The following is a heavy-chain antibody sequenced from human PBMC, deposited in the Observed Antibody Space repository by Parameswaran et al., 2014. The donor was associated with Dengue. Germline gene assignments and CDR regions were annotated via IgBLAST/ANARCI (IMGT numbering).Heavy chain of an antibody. J-gene: IGHJ4*02. V-gene: IGHV4-34*01. D-gene: IGHD3-10*01. CDR3: ARVSRGVAAPLGY. CDR2: INHSGST. Sequence: RWIRQPPGKGLEWIGEINHSGSTSYNPSLKSRVTISIDTSKNQFSLKVSSVTAADTAVYYCARVSRGVAAPLGYWGQGTPGHRLL.